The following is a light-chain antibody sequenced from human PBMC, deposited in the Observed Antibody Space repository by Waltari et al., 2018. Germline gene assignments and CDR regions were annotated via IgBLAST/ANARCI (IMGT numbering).Light chain of an antibody. CDR3: QHYNNWPPVYT. CDR2: GTS. Sequence: DMVMPKSPATLSLSPGDRATLSCRASQGISSNLAWYQHRPGQAPRLLMYGTSTSATGMPARFSGSGSGTEFTVTISNLQSEDSAVYYCQHYNNWPPVYTFGRGTNLEIK. CDR1: QGISSN. V-gene: IGKV3-15*01. J-gene: IGKJ2*01.